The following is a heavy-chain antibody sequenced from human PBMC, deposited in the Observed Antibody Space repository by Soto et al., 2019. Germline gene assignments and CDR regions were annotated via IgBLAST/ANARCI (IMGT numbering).Heavy chain of an antibody. V-gene: IGHV4-34*02. J-gene: IGHJ4*02. CDR2: ISRSGST. CDR1: GGSFSGYY. D-gene: IGHD6-19*01. Sequence: QVQLQQWGAGLLKPSETLSLTCAVYGGSFSGYYWSWIRQSPGRGLEWIGEISRSGSTNYNPSLKSRVTISMGTSENQFSLKLSSVTAADTAVYYCATNIIAVSGPFDYWGQGTLVTVSS. CDR3: ATNIIAVSGPFDY.